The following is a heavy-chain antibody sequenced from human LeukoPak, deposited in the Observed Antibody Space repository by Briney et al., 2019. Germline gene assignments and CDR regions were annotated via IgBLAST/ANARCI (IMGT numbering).Heavy chain of an antibody. D-gene: IGHD6-13*01. V-gene: IGHV3-23*01. CDR3: AGALYSTSGWGSPYYFAY. Sequence: GGPLRLSCAASGFTFSSYAMSWVRQAPGKGLEWVSAISGSGGSTYYADSVKGRFTISRDNSKNTLYLQMNSLRAADTAMYYGAGALYSTSGWGSPYYFAYWGQGPLVTVSS. CDR2: ISGSGGST. CDR1: GFTFSSYA. J-gene: IGHJ4*02.